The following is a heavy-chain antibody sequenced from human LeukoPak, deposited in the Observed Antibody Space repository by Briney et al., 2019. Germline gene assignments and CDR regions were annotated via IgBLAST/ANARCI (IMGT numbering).Heavy chain of an antibody. CDR3: ARRRYLWRNYWHLGL. V-gene: IGHV4-39*07. D-gene: IGHD2-8*02. J-gene: IGHJ6*01. Sequence: PSETLSLTCTVSGGSISSSSYYWGWIRQPPGKGLEWIGSIYYSGSTYYNPSLKSRVTISVDTSKNQFSLKLSSVSAADTAVYYCARRRYLWRNYWHLGLWGQGDHG. CDR1: GGSISSSSYY. CDR2: IYYSGST.